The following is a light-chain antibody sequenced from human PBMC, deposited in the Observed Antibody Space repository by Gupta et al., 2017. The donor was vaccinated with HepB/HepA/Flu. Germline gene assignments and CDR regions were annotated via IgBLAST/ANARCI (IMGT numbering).Light chain of an antibody. V-gene: IGKV3-15*01. CDR2: GAS. CDR3: QQYNDWPTWR. J-gene: IGKJ1*01. Sequence: VMTQSPATLSVSPGERAILSCRASQSVSSNLAWYQQKPGQAPRLLIYGASIRAAGIPASFSGSGSGTEFTLTISSLQSEDFAIYYCQQYNDWPTWRFGQGTKVEIK. CDR1: QSVSSN.